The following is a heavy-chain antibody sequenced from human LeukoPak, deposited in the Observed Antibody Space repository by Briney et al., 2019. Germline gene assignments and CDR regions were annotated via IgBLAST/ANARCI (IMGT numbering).Heavy chain of an antibody. D-gene: IGHD3-3*01. V-gene: IGHV4-34*01. J-gene: IGHJ6*03. Sequence: SETLSLTCTVSGGSISSYYWSWIRQPPGKGLEWIGEIDHSGSTNYNPSLKSRVTISVDTSKNQFSLKLSSVTAADTAVYCCAGGRLLAWSSYYYYYYYMDVWGKGTTVTVSS. CDR2: IDHSGST. CDR3: AGGRLLAWSSYYYYYYYMDV. CDR1: GGSISSYY.